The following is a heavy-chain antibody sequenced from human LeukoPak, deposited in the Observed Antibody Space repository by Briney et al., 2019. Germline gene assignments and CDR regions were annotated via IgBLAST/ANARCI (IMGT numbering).Heavy chain of an antibody. CDR2: SRNRAKSYTT. V-gene: IGHV3-72*01. J-gene: IGHJ4*02. CDR1: GFTFRSYS. CDR3: SRDATGDH. Sequence: GGSLRLSCAASGFTFRSYSMNWVRQAPGKGLEWVGRSRNRAKSYTTDYAASVKGRFTISRDDSKSTLYLQMNSLETEDTAVYYCSRDATGDHWGQGTLVSVSS.